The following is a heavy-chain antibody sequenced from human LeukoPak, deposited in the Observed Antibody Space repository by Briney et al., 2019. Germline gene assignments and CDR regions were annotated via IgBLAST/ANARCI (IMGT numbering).Heavy chain of an antibody. CDR2: INSDGSNT. CDR3: ARRIVTYYYDSSGSLDAFDI. CDR1: GFTFSSYW. V-gene: IGHV3-74*01. Sequence: PGGSLRLSCAASGFTFSSYWMHWVRQAPGKGLVRVSRINSDGSNTNYADSVKGRFTISRDNAKNTLYLQMNSLRAEDTAVYYCARRIVTYYYDSSGSLDAFDIWGQGTMVTVSS. D-gene: IGHD3-22*01. J-gene: IGHJ3*02.